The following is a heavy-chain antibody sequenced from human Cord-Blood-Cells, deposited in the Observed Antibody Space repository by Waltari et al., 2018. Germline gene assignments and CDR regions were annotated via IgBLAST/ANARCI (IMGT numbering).Heavy chain of an antibody. CDR2: IYHSGDT. V-gene: IGHV4-38-2*02. D-gene: IGHD6-6*01. CDR1: GYSISSGYY. J-gene: IGHJ3*02. CDR3: ARAPRESSSSGLAFDI. Sequence: QVQLQESGPGLVKPSETLSLTCTVSGYSISSGYYWGWIRQPPGKGLEGIGSIYHSGDTYYNPTLKMRVTISVDTSKNQFSLKLSSVTAADTAVYYCARAPRESSSSGLAFDIWGQGTMVTVSS.